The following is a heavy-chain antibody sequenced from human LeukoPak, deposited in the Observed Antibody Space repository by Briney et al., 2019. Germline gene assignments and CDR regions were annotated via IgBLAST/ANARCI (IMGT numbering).Heavy chain of an antibody. J-gene: IGHJ3*02. Sequence: PSETLSLTCAVYGGSFSGYYWSWIRQPPGKGLEWIGEINHSGSTHYNPSLKSRVTISVDTSKNQFSLKLSSVTAADTAVYYCARRVDTAMVDAFDIWGQGTMVTVSS. CDR2: INHSGST. D-gene: IGHD5-18*01. CDR1: GGSFSGYY. CDR3: ARRVDTAMVDAFDI. V-gene: IGHV4-34*01.